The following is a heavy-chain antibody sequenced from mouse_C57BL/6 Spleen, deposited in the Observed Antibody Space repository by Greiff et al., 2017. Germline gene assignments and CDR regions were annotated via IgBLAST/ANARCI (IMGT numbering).Heavy chain of an antibody. CDR2: INPYNGDT. Sequence: EVQRVESGPELVKPGDSVKISCKASGYSFTGYFMNWVMQSHGKSLEWIGRINPYNGDTFYNQKFKGKATLTVDKSSSTAHMERRSLTSEDSAVYYCAREDGSSSYYFDYWGQGTTLTVSS. CDR3: AREDGSSSYYFDY. J-gene: IGHJ2*01. V-gene: IGHV1-20*01. CDR1: GYSFTGYF. D-gene: IGHD1-1*01.